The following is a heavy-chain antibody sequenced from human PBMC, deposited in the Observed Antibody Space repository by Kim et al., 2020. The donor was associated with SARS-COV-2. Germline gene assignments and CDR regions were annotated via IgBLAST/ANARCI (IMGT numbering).Heavy chain of an antibody. CDR1: GGTIRSSA. CDR2: IIPIFGTA. V-gene: IGHV1-69*13. J-gene: IGHJ6*02. CDR3: ARGRNWNAALYYYYYGMDV. D-gene: IGHD1-1*01. Sequence: SVKVSCKASGGTIRSSAISWVRQAPGQGLEWMGGIIPIFGTANYAQKFQGRVTITADESTSTAYMELSSLSSEDTAGDYCARGRNWNAALYYYYYGMDVWGQGTTVTVAS.